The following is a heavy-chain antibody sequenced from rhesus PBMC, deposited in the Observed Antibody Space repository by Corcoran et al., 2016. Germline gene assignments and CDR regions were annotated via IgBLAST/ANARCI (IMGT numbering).Heavy chain of an antibody. Sequence: QLQLQESGPGLVKPSETLSLTCAVSGGSISSNYWSWIRQPPGKGLEWFGRISGSGWITDYNPPRRGRVTISTDTSKNQFSLKLSSVTAADTAVYYCARDTVTTLLYWYFDLWGPGTPITISS. J-gene: IGHJ2*01. CDR3: ARDTVTTLLYWYFDL. V-gene: IGHV4-173*01. D-gene: IGHD4-23*01. CDR1: GGSISSNY. CDR2: ISGSGWIT.